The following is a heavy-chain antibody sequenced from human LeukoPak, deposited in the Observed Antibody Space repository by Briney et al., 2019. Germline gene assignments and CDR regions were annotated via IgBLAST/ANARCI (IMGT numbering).Heavy chain of an antibody. CDR2: MNPNSGNT. CDR3: AREVVRTYRWFDP. D-gene: IGHD3-16*02. J-gene: IGHJ5*02. V-gene: IGHV1-8*02. Sequence: ASVKVSCKASGYTFTTLDINWVRQATGQGLEWMGWMNPNSGNTGYAQKFQGRVTMTRNTSISTAYMELSSLRSEDTAVYYCAREVVRTYRWFDPWGQGTLVTASS. CDR1: GYTFTTLD.